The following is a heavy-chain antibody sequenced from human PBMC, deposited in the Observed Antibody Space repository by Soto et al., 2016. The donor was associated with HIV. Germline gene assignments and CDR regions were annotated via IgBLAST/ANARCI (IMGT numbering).Heavy chain of an antibody. Sequence: EVQLVESGGGLIQPGESLRLSCAASGFMFRSYWMHWVRQVPGKGLVWVSRINSDGSSTNYADSVKGRFTISRDDGKNTLYLQMNSLRAEDTGVYYCVRDERIVLVKGFDYWGQGTLVTVSS. CDR2: INSDGSST. CDR1: GFMFRSYW. CDR3: VRDERIVLVKGFDY. D-gene: IGHD3-22*01. V-gene: IGHV3-74*01. J-gene: IGHJ4*02.